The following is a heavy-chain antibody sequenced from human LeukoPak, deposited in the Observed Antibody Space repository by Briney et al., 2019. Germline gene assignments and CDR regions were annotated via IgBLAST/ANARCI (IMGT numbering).Heavy chain of an antibody. V-gene: IGHV3-30*18. Sequence: GRSLRLSCAASGFTFSSYGMYWVRQAPGKGLEWVAVISYDGSNKYYADSVKGRFTISRDNSKNTLYLQMNSLRAEDTAVYYCAKDQVMRYFELSMDVWGKGTTVTVSS. J-gene: IGHJ6*04. CDR1: GFTFSSYG. D-gene: IGHD3-9*01. CDR3: AKDQVMRYFELSMDV. CDR2: ISYDGSNK.